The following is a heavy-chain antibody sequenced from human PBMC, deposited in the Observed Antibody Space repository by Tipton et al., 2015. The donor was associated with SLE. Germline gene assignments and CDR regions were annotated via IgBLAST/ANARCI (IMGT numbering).Heavy chain of an antibody. J-gene: IGHJ6*03. CDR3: ARGVSGYFHYCYMDV. V-gene: IGHV4-34*01. CDR2: ISHSRNA. D-gene: IGHD3-10*01. CDR1: RGSFSGYA. Sequence: TLSLTCAVSRGSFSGYAWSWIRQAPGKGPEWIGEISHSRNANYNASLQSRVTISLDPSNNQFSLRLSSVTAADTAVYYCARGVSGYFHYCYMDVWGKGTTVTISS.